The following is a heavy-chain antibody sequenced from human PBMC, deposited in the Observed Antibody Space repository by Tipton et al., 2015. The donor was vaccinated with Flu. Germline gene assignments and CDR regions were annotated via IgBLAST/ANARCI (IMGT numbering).Heavy chain of an antibody. CDR1: GGSISSGGYY. J-gene: IGHJ4*02. CDR2: IYYSGST. D-gene: IGHD3-10*01. CDR3: ARVRVTMVRGVDY. Sequence: TLSLTCTVSGGSISSGGYYWSWIRQHPGKGLEWIGYIYYSGSTYYNPSLTSRVTISVDTSKNQFSLKLSSVTAADTAVYYCARVRVTMVRGVDYWGQGTLVTVSS. V-gene: IGHV4-31*03.